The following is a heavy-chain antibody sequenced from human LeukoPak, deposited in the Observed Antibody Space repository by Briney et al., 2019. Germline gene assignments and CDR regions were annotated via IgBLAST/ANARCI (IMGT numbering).Heavy chain of an antibody. J-gene: IGHJ6*02. CDR3: ARGVVVAASGIYYYYGMDV. V-gene: IGHV4-30-4*01. CDR2: IYYSGST. Sequence: PSETLSLTCTVSGGSISSGDYYWSWIRQHPGKGLEWFGYIYYSGSTYYNPSLKSRVTISVDTSKNQFSLKLSSVTAADTAVYYCARGVVVAASGIYYYYGMDVWGQGTTVTVSS. D-gene: IGHD2-15*01. CDR1: GGSISSGDYY.